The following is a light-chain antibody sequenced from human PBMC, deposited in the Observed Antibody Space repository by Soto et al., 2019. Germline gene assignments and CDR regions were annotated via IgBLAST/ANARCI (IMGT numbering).Light chain of an antibody. Sequence: EIVLTQSPATLSLSPGERAALSCRASHSVSSYLAWYQQKPGQAPRLLIYGASTRATAIPARFTGSGSGTDFTLTISSLEPEDFALYYCQQRSGWPRTFGQGTKVDIK. J-gene: IGKJ1*01. V-gene: IGKV3-11*01. CDR2: GAS. CDR1: HSVSSY. CDR3: QQRSGWPRT.